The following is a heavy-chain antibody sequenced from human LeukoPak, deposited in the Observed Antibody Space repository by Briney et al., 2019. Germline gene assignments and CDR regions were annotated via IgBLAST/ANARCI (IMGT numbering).Heavy chain of an antibody. V-gene: IGHV1-2*02. CDR1: GYTLTGYY. CDR2: INPNSGGT. CDR3: ARDPECSGGSCYLDY. Sequence: ASVKVSCKASGYTLTGYYMHWVRQAPGQGLEWMGWINPNSGGTNYAQKFQGRVTMTRDTSISTAYMELSRLRSDDTAVYYCARDPECSGGSCYLDYWGQGTLVTVSS. D-gene: IGHD2-15*01. J-gene: IGHJ4*02.